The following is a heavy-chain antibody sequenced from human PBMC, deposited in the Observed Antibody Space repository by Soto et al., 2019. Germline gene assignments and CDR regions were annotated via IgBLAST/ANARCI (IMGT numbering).Heavy chain of an antibody. Sequence: QVQLVESGGGVVQPGRSLRLSCAASGFTFSSYGMYWVRQAPGEGLEWVAVIWYDGSNKYYADSVKGRFTISRDNSKNTLYLQMNSLRAEDTAVYYCARDADTAMVIDYWGQGTLVTVSS. CDR3: ARDADTAMVIDY. J-gene: IGHJ4*02. D-gene: IGHD5-18*01. CDR2: IWYDGSNK. V-gene: IGHV3-33*01. CDR1: GFTFSSYG.